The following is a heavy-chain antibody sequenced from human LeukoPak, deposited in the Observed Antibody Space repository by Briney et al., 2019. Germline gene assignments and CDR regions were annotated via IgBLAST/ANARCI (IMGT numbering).Heavy chain of an antibody. CDR2: MNPNSGNT. Sequence: GASVKVSCKASGYTFTSYDINWVRQATGQGLEWMGWMNPNSGNTGYAQKFQGRVTITRNTSISTAYMELSSLRSEDTAVYYCARLRGHLRDCSGTSCYSREPYYYYYMDVWGKGTTVTVSS. CDR1: GYTFTSYD. J-gene: IGHJ6*03. CDR3: ARLRGHLRDCSGTSCYSREPYYYYYMDV. D-gene: IGHD2-2*02. V-gene: IGHV1-8*03.